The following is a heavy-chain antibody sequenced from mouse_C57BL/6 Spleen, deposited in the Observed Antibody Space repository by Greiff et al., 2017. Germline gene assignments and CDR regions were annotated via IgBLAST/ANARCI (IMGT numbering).Heavy chain of an antibody. D-gene: IGHD1-1*01. J-gene: IGHJ4*01. Sequence: VQLQQSGAELVRPGASVKLSCKASGYTFTDYYINWVKQRPGQGLEWIARIYPGSGNTYYNEKFKGKATLTAEKSSSTAYMQLSSLTSEDSAVYFCARKGDYGSSYGAMDYWGQGTSVTVSS. CDR3: ARKGDYGSSYGAMDY. V-gene: IGHV1-76*01. CDR1: GYTFTDYY. CDR2: IYPGSGNT.